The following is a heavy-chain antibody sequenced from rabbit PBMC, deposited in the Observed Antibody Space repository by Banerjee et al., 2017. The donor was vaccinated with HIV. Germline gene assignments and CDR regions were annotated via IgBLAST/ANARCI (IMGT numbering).Heavy chain of an antibody. CDR2: INTSSGNT. CDR1: GFTFSSSYW. Sequence: QSLEESGGDLVKPGASLTLPCTTSGFTFSSSYWMCWVRQAPGKGLEWIACINTSSGNTVYASWAKGRFTISKTSSTTVTLQMTSLTAADTATYFCARDLGGVIGWNFGLWGPGTLVTVS. J-gene: IGHJ6*01. D-gene: IGHD1-1*01. CDR3: ARDLGGVIGWNFGL. V-gene: IGHV1S40*01.